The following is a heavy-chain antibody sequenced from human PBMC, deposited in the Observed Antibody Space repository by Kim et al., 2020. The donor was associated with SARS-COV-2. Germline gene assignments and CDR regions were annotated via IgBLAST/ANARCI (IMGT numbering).Heavy chain of an antibody. CDR1: GGSISSYY. CDR2: IYYSGST. J-gene: IGHJ6*02. CDR3: ASAEMYYYDSSGFYGMDV. D-gene: IGHD3-22*01. Sequence: SETLSLTCTVSGGSISSYYWSWIRQPPGKGLEWIGYIYYSGSTNYNPSLKSRVTISVDASKNQFSLKLSSVTAADTAVYYCASAEMYYYDSSGFYGMDVWGQGTTVTVSS. V-gene: IGHV4-59*08.